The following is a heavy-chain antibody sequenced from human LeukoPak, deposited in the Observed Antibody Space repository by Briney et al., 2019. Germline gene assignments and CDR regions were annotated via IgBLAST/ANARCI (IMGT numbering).Heavy chain of an antibody. D-gene: IGHD7-27*01. CDR1: GGSISSSSYY. J-gene: IGHJ2*01. V-gene: IGHV4-39*07. CDR3: ARGRTGDRGYFDL. CDR2: INHSGST. Sequence: PSETLSLTCTVSGGSISSSSYYWGWIRQPPGKGLEWIGEINHSGSTNYNPSLKSRVTISVDTSKNQFSLKLSSVTAADTAVYYCARGRTGDRGYFDLWGRGTLVTVSS.